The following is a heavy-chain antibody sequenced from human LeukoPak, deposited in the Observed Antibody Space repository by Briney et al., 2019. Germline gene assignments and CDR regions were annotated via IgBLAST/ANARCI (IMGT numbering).Heavy chain of an antibody. CDR2: MNPNSGNT. D-gene: IGHD6-19*01. CDR3: ARDQQWLITGEDFFDI. CDR1: GYTFTSYD. J-gene: IGHJ3*02. V-gene: IGHV1-8*01. Sequence: GASVKVSCKASGYTFTSYDINWVRQATGQGLEWMGWMNPNSGNTGYAQKFQGRVTMTRNTPISTAYMELSSLRSGDTAVYYCARDQQWLITGEDFFDIWGQGTMVTVSS.